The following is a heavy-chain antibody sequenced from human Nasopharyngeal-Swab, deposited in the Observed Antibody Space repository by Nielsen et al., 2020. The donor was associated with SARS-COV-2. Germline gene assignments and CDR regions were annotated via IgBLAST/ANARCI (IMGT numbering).Heavy chain of an antibody. V-gene: IGHV4-38-2*02. CDR1: GYSISSGFY. Sequence: SETLSLTCTVSGYSISSGFYWGWIRQPPGKGLEWIGSIYRTGDTYHNPSLKSRVTISLETSKNHFSLRLTSVTAADTAVYYCARGRRGYYDSSGEDFDYWGQGALVNVSS. J-gene: IGHJ4*02. CDR2: IYRTGDT. CDR3: ARGRRGYYDSSGEDFDY. D-gene: IGHD3-22*01.